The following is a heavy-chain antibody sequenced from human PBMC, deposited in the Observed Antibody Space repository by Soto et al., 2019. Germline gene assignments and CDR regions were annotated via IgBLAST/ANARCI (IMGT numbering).Heavy chain of an antibody. CDR1: GYPVTAYY. D-gene: IGHD3-3*01. CDR3: ARGGVVGVAGSAAFEM. J-gene: IGHJ3*02. Sequence: QLHLVQSGAVVKKPGASVTVSCSASGYPVTAYYMHWVRQAPGRGLEWMGGINPATGAAKYTQTFQGRVTMTRDTSTSTVFMELSGLTSEDTAVFYCARGGVVGVAGSAAFEMWGQGTLVTVSS. V-gene: IGHV1-2*02. CDR2: INPATGAA.